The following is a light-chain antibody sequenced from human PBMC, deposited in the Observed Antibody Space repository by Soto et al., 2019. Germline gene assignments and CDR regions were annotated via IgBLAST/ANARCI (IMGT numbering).Light chain of an antibody. CDR2: DAS. CDR1: QSVSSY. CDR3: QQRSNWPLT. Sequence: EIVLTQSPATLSLSLGERATLSCRASQSVSSYLAWYQQRPGQVPRLLIYDASNRATGIPARFSGSGSGTVITLTSSSLEPEDFAVYYCQQRSNWPLTFGGGTKVEIK. V-gene: IGKV3-11*01. J-gene: IGKJ4*01.